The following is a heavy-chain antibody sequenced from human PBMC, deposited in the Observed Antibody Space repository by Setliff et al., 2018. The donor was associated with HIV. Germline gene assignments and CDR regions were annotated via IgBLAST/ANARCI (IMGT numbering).Heavy chain of an antibody. V-gene: IGHV3-7*03. CDR1: EFTFSKYR. CDR2: IKEDGSDK. Sequence: PGGSLRLSCVASEFTFSKYRMSWVRQAPGKGLEWVAYIKEDGSDKYYEDSVKGRFAISRDNAKNPLNLEMNSLRAEDTAIYYCASSRPPDDSSGYLDHWGQGTLVTVSS. D-gene: IGHD3-22*01. J-gene: IGHJ4*01. CDR3: ASSRPPDDSSGYLDH.